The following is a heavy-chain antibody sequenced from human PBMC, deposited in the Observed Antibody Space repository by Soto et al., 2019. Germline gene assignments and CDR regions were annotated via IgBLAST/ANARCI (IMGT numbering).Heavy chain of an antibody. D-gene: IGHD2-15*01. CDR3: ARVGCSGGSCIDY. V-gene: IGHV3-74*01. Sequence: EVQLVESGGGLVQPGGSLRLSCAVSGFTLSSYWMHWVRQVPGKGLVWVSRMNSDGSSTSYADSVKGRFTISRDNAKNTLYLQMNSLRADDTGLYYCARVGCSGGSCIDYGGQGTLVTVTS. CDR1: GFTLSSYW. CDR2: MNSDGSST. J-gene: IGHJ4*02.